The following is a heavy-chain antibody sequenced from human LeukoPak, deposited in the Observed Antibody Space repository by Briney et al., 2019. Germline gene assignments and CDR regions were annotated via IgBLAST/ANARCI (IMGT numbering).Heavy chain of an antibody. J-gene: IGHJ5*02. D-gene: IGHD4-17*01. Sequence: GEALKISCKGSGYSFTSYWIGWVRQMPGKGLEWMGIIYPVDSDTRYSPSFQGQVTISADKSISPAYLQWSSLKASDTAMYYCARRGDLGDYGDYVGWFDPWGQGTLVTVSS. CDR3: ARRGDLGDYGDYVGWFDP. CDR2: IYPVDSDT. V-gene: IGHV5-51*01. CDR1: GYSFTSYW.